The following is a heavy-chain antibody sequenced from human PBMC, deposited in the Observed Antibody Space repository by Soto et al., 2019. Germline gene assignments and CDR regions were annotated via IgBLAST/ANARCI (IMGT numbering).Heavy chain of an antibody. V-gene: IGHV4-4*07. D-gene: IGHD6-13*01. CDR1: GGSINSYY. J-gene: IGHJ6*02. Sequence: QVQLQESGPGLVKPSETLSLTCTVSGGSINSYYWYWIRQPAGKGLECIGRIYISGSTNYNPSLKRRVTMSIDTSKHQFSLKVSSVTAADPAVYYCAKSSSRSSLGQYGLDVWGQGTTVTVSS. CDR2: IYISGST. CDR3: AKSSSRSSLGQYGLDV.